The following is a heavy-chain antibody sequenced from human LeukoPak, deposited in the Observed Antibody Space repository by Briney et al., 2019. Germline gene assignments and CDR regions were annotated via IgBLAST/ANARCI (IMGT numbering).Heavy chain of an antibody. CDR3: ARDALIAAVDFDY. CDR1: GFTFSSYG. D-gene: IGHD6-13*01. J-gene: IGHJ4*02. V-gene: IGHV3-21*01. Sequence: GGSLRLSCAASGFTFSSYGMNWVRQAPGKGLEWVSSISSSSSYIYYADSVKGRFTISRDNAKNSLYLQMNSLRAEDTAVYYCARDALIAAVDFDYWGRGTLVTVSS. CDR2: ISSSSSYI.